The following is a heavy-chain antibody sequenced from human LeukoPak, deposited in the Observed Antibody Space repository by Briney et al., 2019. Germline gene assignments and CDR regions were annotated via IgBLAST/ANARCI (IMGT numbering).Heavy chain of an antibody. D-gene: IGHD3-10*01. CDR1: GFTFGSYG. J-gene: IGHJ4*02. Sequence: QPGGSRRLAWAASGFTFGSYGMSWVRHAPGKGLEWVAAISGRGGSTYYADSGKGRFTISRDNSKNTLYLQMNSLRPENTAVYYCAKDLGESVEVRGFDYCGQGTLVTVSS. CDR3: AKDLGESVEVRGFDY. V-gene: IGHV3-23*01. CDR2: ISGRGGST.